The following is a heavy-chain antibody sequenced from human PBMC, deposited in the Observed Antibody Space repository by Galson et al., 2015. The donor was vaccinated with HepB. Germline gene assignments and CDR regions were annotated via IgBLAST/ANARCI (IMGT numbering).Heavy chain of an antibody. CDR1: GFTFGDYA. Sequence: SPRLSCAASGFTFGDYAMTWVRQAPAKGPEWVSFIRSTAYGGTTEYAASVKGRFTISRDDSKSIAYLQMNSLKTEDTAVYYCTRDVSGAAEYFQHWGQGTLVTVSS. CDR2: IRSTAYGGTT. CDR3: TRDVSGAAEYFQH. J-gene: IGHJ1*01. V-gene: IGHV3-49*04. D-gene: IGHD1-26*01.